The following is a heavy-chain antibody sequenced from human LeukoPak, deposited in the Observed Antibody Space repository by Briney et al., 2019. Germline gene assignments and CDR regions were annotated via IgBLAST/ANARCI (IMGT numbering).Heavy chain of an antibody. V-gene: IGHV3-30-3*01. D-gene: IGHD6-19*01. Sequence: GGSLRLSCAASGFTFRNYYMHWVRQAPGKGLEWVAVISLDGNNEYYADSVKGRFSLSRDNAKNSLYLQMNGLRAEDTAVYYCARDWGSGWYGASDAFDIWGQGTMVTVSS. CDR1: GFTFRNYY. CDR2: ISLDGNNE. J-gene: IGHJ3*02. CDR3: ARDWGSGWYGASDAFDI.